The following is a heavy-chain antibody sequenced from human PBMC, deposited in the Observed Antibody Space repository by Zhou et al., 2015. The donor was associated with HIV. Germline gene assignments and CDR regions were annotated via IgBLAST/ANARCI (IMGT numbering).Heavy chain of an antibody. CDR2: MNPNSGNT. CDR1: GYTFTSYD. CDR3: ARGRRFLEWLPTETLDY. D-gene: IGHD3-3*01. V-gene: IGHV1-8*01. Sequence: QVQLVQSGAEVKKPGASVKVSCKASGYTFTSYDINWVRQATGQGLEWMGWMNPNSGNTGYAQKFQGRVTMTRNTSISTAYMELSSLRSEDTAVYYCARGRRFLEWLPTETLDYWGQGTLVTVSS. J-gene: IGHJ4*02.